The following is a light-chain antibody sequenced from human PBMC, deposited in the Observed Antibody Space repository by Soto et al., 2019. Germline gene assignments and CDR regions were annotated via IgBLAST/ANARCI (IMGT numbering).Light chain of an antibody. CDR2: STN. Sequence: QTVVTQEPSFSVSPGGTVTLTCGLTSGSVSTSYYPGWYQQTPGQAPRTLIYSTNTRSSGVPDRFSGSILGNKAALTITGAQADDESDYYCVLYMGSGISVFGGGTKLIVL. V-gene: IGLV8-61*01. J-gene: IGLJ3*02. CDR1: SGSVSTSYY. CDR3: VLYMGSGISV.